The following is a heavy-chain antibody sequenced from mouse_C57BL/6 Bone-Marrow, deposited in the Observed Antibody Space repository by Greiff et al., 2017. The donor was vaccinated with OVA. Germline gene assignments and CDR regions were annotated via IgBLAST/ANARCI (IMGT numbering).Heavy chain of an antibody. Sequence: EVQGVESGGDLVKPGGSLKLSCAASGFTFSSYGMSWVRQTPDKRLEWVATISSGGSYTYYPDSVKGRFTISRDNAKNTLYLQMSSLKSEDTAMYYCARGNYSDYWGQGTTLTVSS. V-gene: IGHV5-6*01. CDR1: GFTFSSYG. CDR2: ISSGGSYT. J-gene: IGHJ2*01. CDR3: ARGNYSDY.